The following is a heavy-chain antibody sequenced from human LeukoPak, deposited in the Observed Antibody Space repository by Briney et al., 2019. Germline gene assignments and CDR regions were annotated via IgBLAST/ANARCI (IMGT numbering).Heavy chain of an antibody. V-gene: IGHV4-4*02. J-gene: IGHJ4*02. D-gene: IGHD2-15*01. Sequence: SETLSLTCAVSGGSISSGNWWSWVRQPPGKGLEWIGEIYHIGSTNYNPSLKSRVTISVDKSKNQFSLKLSSVTAADTAVYYCARAPAYCSGGSCYSDYWGQGTLVTVSS. CDR3: ARAPAYCSGGSCYSDY. CDR1: GGSISSGNW. CDR2: IYHIGST.